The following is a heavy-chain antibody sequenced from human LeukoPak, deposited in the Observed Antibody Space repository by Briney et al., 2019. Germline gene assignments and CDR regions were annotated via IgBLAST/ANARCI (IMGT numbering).Heavy chain of an antibody. D-gene: IGHD6-13*01. CDR3: ARDGLGGIAAAGMGAFDI. CDR2: IYYSGSA. V-gene: IGHV4-59*01. J-gene: IGHJ3*02. CDR1: GGSISSDY. Sequence: SETLSLTCTVSGGSISSDYWSWIRQPPGKGLEWIGYIYYSGSANYNPSLKSRVTISVDTSKNQFSLKLSSVTAADTAVYYCARDGLGGIAAAGMGAFDIWGQGTMVTVSS.